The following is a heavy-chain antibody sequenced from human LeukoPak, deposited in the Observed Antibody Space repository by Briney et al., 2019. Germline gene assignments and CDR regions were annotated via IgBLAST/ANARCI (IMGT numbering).Heavy chain of an antibody. Sequence: GGSLRLSCAASGFTFSSYGMHWVRQAPGKGLEWVAVIWYDGSNKYYADSVKGRFTISRDNSKNTLYLQMNSLRAEDTAVYYCARDKYSTYYDYYYYGMDVWGQGTTVTVSS. D-gene: IGHD4-11*01. CDR1: GFTFSSYG. CDR2: IWYDGSNK. CDR3: ARDKYSTYYDYYYYGMDV. V-gene: IGHV3-33*01. J-gene: IGHJ6*02.